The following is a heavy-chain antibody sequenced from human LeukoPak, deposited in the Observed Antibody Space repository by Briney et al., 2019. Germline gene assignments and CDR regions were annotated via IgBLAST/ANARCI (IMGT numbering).Heavy chain of an antibody. CDR2: ISYDGSNK. Sequence: GGSLRLSCAASGFTFSSYAMHWVRQAPGKGLEWVAVISYDGSNKYYADSVKGRFTISRDNAKNSLYLQMNSLRAEDTAVYYCARGPRWLDYWGQGTLVTVSS. CDR3: ARGPRWLDY. J-gene: IGHJ4*02. CDR1: GFTFSSYA. D-gene: IGHD4-23*01. V-gene: IGHV3-30*04.